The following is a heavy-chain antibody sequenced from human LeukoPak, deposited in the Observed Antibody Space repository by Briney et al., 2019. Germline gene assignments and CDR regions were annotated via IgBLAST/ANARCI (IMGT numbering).Heavy chain of an antibody. CDR1: GGSISSYY. CDR3: ARDLGFWSGYYWGFDY. Sequence: SETLSLTCTVSGGSISSYYWSWIRQPAGKGLEWIGRIYTSGSTNYNPSLKSRVTMSVDTSKNQFSLKLSSVTAADTAVYYCARDLGFWSGYYWGFDYWGQGTLVTVSS. J-gene: IGHJ4*02. V-gene: IGHV4-4*07. CDR2: IYTSGST. D-gene: IGHD3-3*01.